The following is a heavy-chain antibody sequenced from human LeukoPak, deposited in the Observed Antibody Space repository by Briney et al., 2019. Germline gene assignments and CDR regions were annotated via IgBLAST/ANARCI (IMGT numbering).Heavy chain of an antibody. CDR1: GGSFSGYY. CDR3: ARGPRLRYCSSTSCLKYFQH. CDR2: INHSGST. Sequence: SETLSLTCAVYGGSFSGYYWSWIRQPPGKGLEWIGEINHSGSTNYNPSLKSRVTISVDTSKNQFSLKLSSVTAADTAVYYCARGPRLRYCSSTSCLKYFQHWGQGTLVTVSS. V-gene: IGHV4-34*01. J-gene: IGHJ1*01. D-gene: IGHD2-2*01.